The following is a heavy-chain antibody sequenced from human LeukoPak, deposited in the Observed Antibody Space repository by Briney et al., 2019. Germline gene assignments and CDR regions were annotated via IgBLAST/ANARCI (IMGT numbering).Heavy chain of an antibody. D-gene: IGHD6-6*01. Sequence: SETLSLTCAVYGGSFSGYYWSWIRQPPGKGLEWIGEMYHSGNTNYNPSLKSRVIISVDKSKNQFSLKLNSVTAADTAVYYCARDVGARLPGYWGQGTLVTVSS. CDR1: GGSFSGYY. CDR2: MYHSGNT. V-gene: IGHV4-34*01. CDR3: ARDVGARLPGY. J-gene: IGHJ4*02.